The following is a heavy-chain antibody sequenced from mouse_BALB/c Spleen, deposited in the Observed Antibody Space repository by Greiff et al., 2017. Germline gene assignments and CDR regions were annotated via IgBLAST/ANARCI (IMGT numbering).Heavy chain of an antibody. CDR2: ISSGSSTI. Sequence: EVQREESGGGLVQPGGSRKISCAASGFTFTSFGMHWVRQAPEKGLEWVAYISSGSSTIYYADTVKGRFTITRDNPKNTLFLQMTSLRSEDTAMYYCARAGYYGTDYWGQGTTLTVSS. D-gene: IGHD1-1*01. CDR3: ARAGYYGTDY. V-gene: IGHV5-17*02. J-gene: IGHJ2*01. CDR1: GFTFTSFG.